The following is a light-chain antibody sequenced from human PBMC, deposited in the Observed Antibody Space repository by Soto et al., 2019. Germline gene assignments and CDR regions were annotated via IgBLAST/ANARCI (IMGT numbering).Light chain of an antibody. CDR2: EVS. V-gene: IGLV2-14*01. CDR1: SSDVGGYKY. Sequence: QSALTQPASVSGSPGQSITISCTGTSSDVGGYKYVSWYQQYPGKAPKLMIYEVSNRPSGVSNRFSGSKSGNTASLTISGLQPEDEADYYCISYTSRSTQIFGGGTKVTVL. J-gene: IGLJ2*01. CDR3: ISYTSRSTQI.